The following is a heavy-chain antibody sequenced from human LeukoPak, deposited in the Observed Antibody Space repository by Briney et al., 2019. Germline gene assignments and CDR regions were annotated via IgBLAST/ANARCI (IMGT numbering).Heavy chain of an antibody. D-gene: IGHD6-6*01. Sequence: GGSLRLSCAASGFSFSTFSMSWVRQAPGKGLEWVSAISGSGGSTYYADSVKGRFTISRDNSKNTLYLQMNSLRAEDTAVYYCEQLARGYWGQGTLVTVSS. J-gene: IGHJ4*02. CDR1: GFSFSTFS. CDR3: EQLARGY. V-gene: IGHV3-23*01. CDR2: ISGSGGST.